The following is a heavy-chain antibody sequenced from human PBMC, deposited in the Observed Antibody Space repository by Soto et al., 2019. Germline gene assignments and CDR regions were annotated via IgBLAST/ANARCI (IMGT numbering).Heavy chain of an antibody. J-gene: IGHJ4*02. D-gene: IGHD3-22*01. V-gene: IGHV1-2*04. CDR3: ARDSGYCFKGYYGLAV. Sequence: ASVKVSCKASGYTFAGYYMHWVRQAPGQGLEWMGWINPNSGGTNYAQKFQGWVTMTRDTSISTAYMELSRLRSDDTAVYYCARDSGYCFKGYYGLAVWGQGSLVTVSS. CDR2: INPNSGGT. CDR1: GYTFAGYY.